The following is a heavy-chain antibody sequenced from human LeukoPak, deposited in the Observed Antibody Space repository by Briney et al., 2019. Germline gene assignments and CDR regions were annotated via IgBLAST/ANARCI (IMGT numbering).Heavy chain of an antibody. V-gene: IGHV3-23*01. CDR1: GFTFNSFA. CDR2: ISGSDGSS. J-gene: IGHJ4*02. CDR3: AKSLGVGGYTRYKGFDQ. D-gene: IGHD3-16*02. Sequence: GGSLRRYCAASGFTFNSFAMNWVRQAPGQGLEWVSSISGSDGSSHYADFVKVRFTISRDNSKNTLHLQMNSLRAEDTAVYYCAKSLGVGGYTRYKGFDQWGQGTLVTVSS.